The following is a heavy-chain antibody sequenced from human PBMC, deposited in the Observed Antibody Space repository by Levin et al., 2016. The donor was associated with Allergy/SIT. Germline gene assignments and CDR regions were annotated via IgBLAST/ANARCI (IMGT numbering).Heavy chain of an antibody. J-gene: IGHJ3*02. CDR2: IYSGGST. CDR1: GFTVSSNY. V-gene: IGHV3-53*01. D-gene: IGHD6-13*01. CDR3: AKAGSSSWSPDVDDAFDI. Sequence: GESLKISCAASGFTVSSNYMSWVRQAPGKGLEWVSVIYSGGSTYYADSVKGRFTISRDNSKNTLYLQMNSLRAEDTAVYYCAKAGSSSWSPDVDDAFDIWGQGTMVTVSS.